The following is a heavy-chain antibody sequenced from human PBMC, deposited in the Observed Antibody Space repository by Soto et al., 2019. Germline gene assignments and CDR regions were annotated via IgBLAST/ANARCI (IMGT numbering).Heavy chain of an antibody. CDR3: ARTGAVDGKDVYYYYGMDV. D-gene: IGHD6-19*01. V-gene: IGHV1-46*01. CDR2: INPSGGST. J-gene: IGHJ6*02. CDR1: GYPFTSYY. Sequence: GXFVKVSCKASGYPFTSYYMHWVRQAPGQGLEWMGIINPSGGSTSYAQKFQGRVTMTRDTSTSTVYMELSSLRSEDTAVYYCARTGAVDGKDVYYYYGMDVWGQGTTVTVSS.